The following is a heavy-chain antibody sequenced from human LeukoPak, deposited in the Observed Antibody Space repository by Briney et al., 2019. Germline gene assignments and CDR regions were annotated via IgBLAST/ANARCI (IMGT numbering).Heavy chain of an antibody. CDR1: GFTFSSYA. J-gene: IGHJ5*02. Sequence: GGSLRLSCAASGFTFSSYAMTWVRQAPGKGLEWVSSISSSSSYIYYADSVKGRFTISRDNAKNSLYLQMNSLRAEDTAVYYCARDGCSSTSCYAAWFDPWGQGTLVTVSS. CDR2: ISSSSSYI. D-gene: IGHD2-2*01. CDR3: ARDGCSSTSCYAAWFDP. V-gene: IGHV3-21*01.